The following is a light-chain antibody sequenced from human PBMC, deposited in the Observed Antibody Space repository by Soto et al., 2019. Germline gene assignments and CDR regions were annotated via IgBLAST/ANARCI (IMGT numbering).Light chain of an antibody. CDR2: DVS. Sequence: QSVLTQPRSVSGSPGQSVTISCTGTSSDVGGYNYVSWYQQHPGKAPKLMIYDVSKRPSGVPDRFSGSKSGNTASLTISGLQAEDEADYYCSSYAGSNILVFGGGTKLTVL. J-gene: IGLJ2*01. V-gene: IGLV2-11*01. CDR1: SSDVGGYNY. CDR3: SSYAGSNILV.